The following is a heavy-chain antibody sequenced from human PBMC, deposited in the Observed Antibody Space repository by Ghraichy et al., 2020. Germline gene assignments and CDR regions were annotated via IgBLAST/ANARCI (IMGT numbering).Heavy chain of an antibody. CDR2: INPSGGST. D-gene: IGHD6-13*01. V-gene: IGHV1-46*01. CDR3: AVTPTGYSSSWYRLGFDY. J-gene: IGHJ4*02. CDR1: GYTFTSYY. Sequence: ASVKVSCKASGYTFTSYYMHWVRQAPGQGLEWMGIINPSGGSTSYAQKFQGRVTMTRDTSTSTVYMELSSLRSEDTAVYYCAVTPTGYSSSWYRLGFDYWGQGTLVTVSS.